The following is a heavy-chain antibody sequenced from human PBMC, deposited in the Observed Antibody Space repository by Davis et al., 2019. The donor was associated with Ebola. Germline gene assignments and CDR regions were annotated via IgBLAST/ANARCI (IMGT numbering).Heavy chain of an antibody. V-gene: IGHV5-10-1*01. CDR3: ALVTAVKSYYYYMDV. Sequence: GESPKISCKGSGYSFTSYWISWVRQMPGKGLEWMGRIDPSDSYTNYSPSFQGHVTISADKYISTAYLQWSSLKASDTAMYYCALVTAVKSYYYYMDVWGKGTAVTVSS. J-gene: IGHJ6*03. CDR1: GYSFTSYW. D-gene: IGHD3-9*01. CDR2: IDPSDSYT.